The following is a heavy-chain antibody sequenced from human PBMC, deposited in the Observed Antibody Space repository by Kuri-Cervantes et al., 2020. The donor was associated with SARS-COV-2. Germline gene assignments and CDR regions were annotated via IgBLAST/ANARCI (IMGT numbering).Heavy chain of an antibody. V-gene: IGHV4-61*02. D-gene: IGHD3-22*01. J-gene: IGHJ5*02. CDR2: IYSSGST. CDR3: ARGHRSLTTIVVVITGWLTWFDP. Sequence: SCTVSGGSINSGDYYWSWIRQPAGKGLEWIGRIYSSGSTNYNPSLRSRVTISVDTSKNQLSLKMSSVTAADTAVYYCARGHRSLTTIVVVITGWLTWFDPWGQGTLVTVSS. CDR1: GGSINSGDYY.